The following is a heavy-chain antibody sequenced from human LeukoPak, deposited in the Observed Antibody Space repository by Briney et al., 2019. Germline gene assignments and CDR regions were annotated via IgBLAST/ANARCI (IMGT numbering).Heavy chain of an antibody. CDR1: GYTFTSYY. Sequence: ASVTVSCKASGYTFTSYYMHWVRQAPGQGLEWMGLINPTGGSTGYAQKFQGRVTMTRDMSTSTDYMELSSLRSEDTAIYYCASDNSVGDNAWWFDPWGQGTLVTVSS. CDR3: ASDNSVGDNAWWFDP. CDR2: INPTGGST. D-gene: IGHD1-26*01. J-gene: IGHJ5*02. V-gene: IGHV1-46*01.